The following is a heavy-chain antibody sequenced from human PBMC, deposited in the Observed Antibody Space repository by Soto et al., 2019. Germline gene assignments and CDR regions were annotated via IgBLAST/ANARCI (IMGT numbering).Heavy chain of an antibody. CDR3: ARGGYYDFWSGYHYYFDY. CDR1: GGSISSYY. J-gene: IGHJ4*02. Sequence: PSETLSLTCTVSGGSISSYYWSWIRQPPGKGLEWIGYIYYSGSTNYNPSLKSRVTISVDTSKNQFSLKLSSVTAADTAVYYCARGGYYDFWSGYHYYFDYWGQGTXVTVSS. CDR2: IYYSGST. V-gene: IGHV4-59*01. D-gene: IGHD3-3*01.